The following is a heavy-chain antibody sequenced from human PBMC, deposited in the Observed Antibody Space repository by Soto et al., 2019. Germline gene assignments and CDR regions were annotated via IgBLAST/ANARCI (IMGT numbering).Heavy chain of an antibody. Sequence: GGSLRLSCAVSGFTFGDHYMDWVRQAPGKGLEWIGRIRNKAHSYSTTYAASVKGRLIISRDDSKNSVYLQMSSLKTEDTALYYCVSTIQAGTTTYFDYWGQGTLVTVSS. CDR2: IRNKAHSYST. J-gene: IGHJ4*02. D-gene: IGHD1-1*01. CDR3: VSTIQAGTTTYFDY. CDR1: GFTFGDHY. V-gene: IGHV3-72*01.